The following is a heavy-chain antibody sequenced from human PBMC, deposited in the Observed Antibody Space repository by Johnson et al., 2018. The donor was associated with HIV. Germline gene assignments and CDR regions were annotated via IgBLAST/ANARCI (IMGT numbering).Heavy chain of an antibody. CDR2: IKSKTDGGTT. J-gene: IGHJ3*02. CDR3: ARSGGYPNAFDI. V-gene: IGHV3-15*01. D-gene: IGHD6-13*01. CDR1: GFTFSNAW. Sequence: VQLVESGGGLVKPGGSLRLSCAASGFTFSNAWMSWVRQAPGKGLEWVGRIKSKTDGGTTDYAAPVKGRFTISRDSSKNTLYLQMNSLRVEDTAVYYCARSGGYPNAFDIWGQGTMVTVSS.